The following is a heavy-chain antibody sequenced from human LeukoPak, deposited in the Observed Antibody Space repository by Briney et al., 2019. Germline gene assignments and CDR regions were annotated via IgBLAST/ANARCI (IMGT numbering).Heavy chain of an antibody. J-gene: IGHJ4*02. CDR2: INDNGHS. D-gene: IGHD3-16*01. Sequence: SETQSLTCAVSGGSLKDYYWSWIRQPPGKGLQGIAYINDNGHSGYNPSLESRVTISVDTSKNHFSLRLRSVTAADTAVYYCARESADYVRGSLSDYWGQGILVTVSS. V-gene: IGHV4-59*12. CDR1: GGSLKDYY. CDR3: ARESADYVRGSLSDY.